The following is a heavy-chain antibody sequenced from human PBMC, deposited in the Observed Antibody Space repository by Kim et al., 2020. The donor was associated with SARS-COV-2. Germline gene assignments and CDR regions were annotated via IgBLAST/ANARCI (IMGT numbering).Heavy chain of an antibody. CDR2: ISSSSSYI. Sequence: GGSLRLSCAASGFTFSSYSMNWVRQAPGKGLEWVSSISSSSSYIYYADSVKGRFTISRDNAKNSLYLQMNSLRAEDTAVYYCARGVGSNVVYYFEYWGQGTLVTVSS. V-gene: IGHV3-21*01. CDR1: GFTFSSYS. CDR3: ARGVGSNVVYYFEY. D-gene: IGHD2-15*01. J-gene: IGHJ4*02.